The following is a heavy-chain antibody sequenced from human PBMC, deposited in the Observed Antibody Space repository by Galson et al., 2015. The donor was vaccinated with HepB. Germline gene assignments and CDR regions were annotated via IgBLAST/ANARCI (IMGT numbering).Heavy chain of an antibody. Sequence: SVKVSCKASGGTFSSYAISWVRQAPGQGLEWMGGIIPIFGTANYAQKFQGRVTITADESTSTAYMELSSLGSEDTAVYYCARDHGDYYDSSGYHSYYFDYWGQGTLVTVSS. CDR2: IIPIFGTA. CDR1: GGTFSSYA. J-gene: IGHJ4*02. V-gene: IGHV1-69*13. D-gene: IGHD3-22*01. CDR3: ARDHGDYYDSSGYHSYYFDY.